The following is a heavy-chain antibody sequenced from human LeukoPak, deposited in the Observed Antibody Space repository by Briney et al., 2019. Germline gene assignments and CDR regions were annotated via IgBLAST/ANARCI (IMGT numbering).Heavy chain of an antibody. CDR3: ASFIVVVPAAIGYYYYGMDV. D-gene: IGHD2-2*02. V-gene: IGHV3-21*01. CDR1: GFTFSSYS. Sequence: GGSLRLSCAASGFTFSSYSMNWVRQAPGTGLEWVSSISSSSSYIYYADSVNGRFTISRDNAKNSLYLQMNSLRAEDTAVYYCASFIVVVPAAIGYYYYGMDVWGKGTTATVSS. J-gene: IGHJ6*04. CDR2: ISSSSSYI.